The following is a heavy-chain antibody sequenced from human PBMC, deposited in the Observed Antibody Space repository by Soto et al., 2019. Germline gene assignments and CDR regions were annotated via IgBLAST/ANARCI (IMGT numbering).Heavy chain of an antibody. J-gene: IGHJ4*02. CDR2: ISSDGSTT. CDR1: GFTVSSNW. Sequence: GGSLRLSCAASGFTVSSNWMHWVRQAPGKGLVWVSRISSDGSTTNYADSVKGRFTISRDNAKSTLYLQMNSLRAEDTAVYYCARGYNNYGAVLLFWGQGALVTVYS. V-gene: IGHV3-74*01. D-gene: IGHD4-4*01. CDR3: ARGYNNYGAVLLF.